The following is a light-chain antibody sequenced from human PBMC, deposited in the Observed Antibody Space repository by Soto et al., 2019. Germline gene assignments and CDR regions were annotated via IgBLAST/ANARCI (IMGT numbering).Light chain of an antibody. CDR2: GAS. V-gene: IGKV3-20*01. Sequence: ESVLTQSPGTLSLSPGERATLSCRASQTINNNYLAWYQQKPGQAPRLLIYGASSGATGIPDRFSGSGSGTDFTLTITSLEPEDCAVDYCQQYATSPITFGQGTLLEIK. CDR1: QTINNNY. CDR3: QQYATSPIT. J-gene: IGKJ5*01.